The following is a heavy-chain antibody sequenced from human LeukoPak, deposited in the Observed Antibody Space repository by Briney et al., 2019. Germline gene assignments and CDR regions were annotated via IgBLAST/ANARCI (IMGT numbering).Heavy chain of an antibody. CDR2: INPTGGST. D-gene: IGHD2-21*01. J-gene: IGHJ5*02. CDR1: GYTFPSYF. V-gene: IGHV1-46*01. Sequence: ASVKVSCKASGYTFPSYFMHWVRQAPGQGLEWMGIINPTGGSTTYAQKFQGRVTITRDTSASTAYMELSSLRSEDTAVYYCARVDAYYNWFDPWGQGTLVTVSS. CDR3: ARVDAYYNWFDP.